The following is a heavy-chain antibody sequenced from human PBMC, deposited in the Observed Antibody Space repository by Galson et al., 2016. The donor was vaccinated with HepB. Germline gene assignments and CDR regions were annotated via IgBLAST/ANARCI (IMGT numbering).Heavy chain of an antibody. V-gene: IGHV3-21*01. CDR2: ITPTSGNV. D-gene: IGHD3-22*01. Sequence: SLRLSCAASGFPFNIYSMNWVRQAPGKGLEWVSFITPTSGNVYYAESVKGRFTISRDNAKDSLYLQLNSLRAEDTAVYYCARDGFYYESSGYHDLNLNQRGQGTVVIVSS. CDR1: GFPFNIYS. CDR3: ARDGFYYESSGYHDLNLNQ. J-gene: IGHJ4*02.